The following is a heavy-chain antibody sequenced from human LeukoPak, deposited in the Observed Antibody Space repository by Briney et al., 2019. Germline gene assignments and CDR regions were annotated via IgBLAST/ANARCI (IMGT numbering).Heavy chain of an antibody. CDR2: IKSDGSGT. J-gene: IGHJ4*02. Sequence: GGSLSLSCAGSGFPLSSYWLHWVRHTPGQGLVLVSRIKSDGSGTSYAASVKGRFTISRDNAKNTLYLQMNSLRAEDTAVYYCARDGYSFGHDFDYWGQGTLVTVSS. D-gene: IGHD5-18*01. V-gene: IGHV3-74*01. CDR1: GFPLSSYW. CDR3: ARDGYSFGHDFDY.